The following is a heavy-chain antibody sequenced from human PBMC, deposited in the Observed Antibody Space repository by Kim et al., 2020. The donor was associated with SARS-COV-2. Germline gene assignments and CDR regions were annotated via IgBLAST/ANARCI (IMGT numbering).Heavy chain of an antibody. CDR1: GFTFSSYA. CDR2: ISYDGSNK. Sequence: GGSPRLSCAASGFTFSSYAMHWVRQAPGKGLEWVAVISYDGSNKYYADSVKGRFTISRDNSKNTLYLQMNSLRAEDTAVYYCARSSSSWLGGIDYWGQGT. CDR3: ARSSSSWLGGIDY. J-gene: IGHJ4*02. D-gene: IGHD6-13*01. V-gene: IGHV3-30*04.